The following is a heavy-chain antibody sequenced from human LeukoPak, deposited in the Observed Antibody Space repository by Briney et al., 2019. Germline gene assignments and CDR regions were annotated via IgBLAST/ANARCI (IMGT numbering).Heavy chain of an antibody. Sequence: GGSLRLSCAVSGFTFDDYTMHWVRQAPGKGLEWVSLISWDGGSTYYADSVKGRFTISRDNSKNSLYLQMNSLRTEDTALYYCAKDHCSGGSCYYKYFQHWGQGTLVTVSS. CDR3: AKDHCSGGSCYYKYFQH. CDR1: GFTFDDYT. D-gene: IGHD2-15*01. V-gene: IGHV3-43*01. J-gene: IGHJ1*01. CDR2: ISWDGGST.